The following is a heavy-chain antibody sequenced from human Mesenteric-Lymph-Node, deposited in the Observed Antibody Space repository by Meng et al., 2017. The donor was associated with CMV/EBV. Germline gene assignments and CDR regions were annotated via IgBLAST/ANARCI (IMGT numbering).Heavy chain of an antibody. V-gene: IGHV1-18*01. D-gene: IGHD3-10*01. CDR1: GYTFTSYG. CDR2: ISAYNGNT. CDR3: ARGQRLLWFGELLSNDYYYGMDV. J-gene: IGHJ6*02. Sequence: ASVKVSCKASGYTFTSYGISWVRQAPGQGLEWMGWISAYNGNTNYAQKLQGRVTMTTDTSTSTAYMELRSLRSDDTAVYYCARGQRLLWFGELLSNDYYYGMDVWGQGTTVTVSS.